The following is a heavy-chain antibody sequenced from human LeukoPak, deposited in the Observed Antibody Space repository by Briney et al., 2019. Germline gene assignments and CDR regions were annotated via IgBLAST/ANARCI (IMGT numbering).Heavy chain of an antibody. D-gene: IGHD3-22*01. Sequence: ASVKVSCKASGYTFTSYYMHWVRQAPGQGLEWMGIINPSGGSTSYAQKFQGRVTMTRDTSTSTVYMELSSLRSEDTAVYYCARERRPHYYDSSGYYFDYWGQGTLVTVSS. CDR3: ARERRPHYYDSSGYYFDY. CDR2: INPSGGST. J-gene: IGHJ4*02. V-gene: IGHV1-46*01. CDR1: GYTFTSYY.